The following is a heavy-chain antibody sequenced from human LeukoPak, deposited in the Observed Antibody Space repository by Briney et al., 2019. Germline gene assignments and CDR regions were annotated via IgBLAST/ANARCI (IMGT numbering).Heavy chain of an antibody. V-gene: IGHV3-23*01. Sequence: GGSLRLSCAASGFTFSSYSMSWVRQAPGKGLEWVSAISGSGGSTYYADPVKGRFTISRDNSKNKLYLQMNSLRAEDTAVYYCAKVDGSGSYYNGDAFDIWGQGTMVTVSS. J-gene: IGHJ3*02. CDR3: AKVDGSGSYYNGDAFDI. CDR1: GFTFSSYS. CDR2: ISGSGGST. D-gene: IGHD3-10*01.